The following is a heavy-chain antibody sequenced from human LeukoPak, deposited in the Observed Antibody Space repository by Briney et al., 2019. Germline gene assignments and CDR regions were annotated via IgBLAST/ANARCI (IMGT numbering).Heavy chain of an antibody. CDR2: ISSSGTYI. V-gene: IGHV3-21*01. J-gene: IGHJ4*02. CDR3: AREVGAVGATSDY. D-gene: IGHD1-26*01. CDR1: GFTFYTYS. Sequence: GGSLGLSCAASGFTFYTYSMKWVRQAPGKGLEWVSSISSSGTYIYYADSVKGRFTVSRDNAKNSLYLQMNSLRDEDTAVYYCAREVGAVGATSDYWGQGTLVTVSA.